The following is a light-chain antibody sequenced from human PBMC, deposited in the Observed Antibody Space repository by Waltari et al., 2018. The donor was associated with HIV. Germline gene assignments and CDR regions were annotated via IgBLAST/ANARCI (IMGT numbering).Light chain of an antibody. CDR3: QQYETCCT. CDR2: QAS. Sequence: DIHMTQFPSTLSASVGGTVIITCRAGQSVGTSLAWYQQKADKAPRLLIYQASSLHSGVPPRFSGSASGTEFTLTITGLQRDDFATYFCQQYETCCTFGQGTKVE. CDR1: QSVGTS. J-gene: IGKJ2*02. V-gene: IGKV1-5*03.